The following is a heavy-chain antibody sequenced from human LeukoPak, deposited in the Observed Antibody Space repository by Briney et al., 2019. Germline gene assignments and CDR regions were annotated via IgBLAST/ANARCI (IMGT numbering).Heavy chain of an antibody. V-gene: IGHV4-34*01. Sequence: SETLSLTCTVSGGSISSYYWSWIRQPPGKGLEWIGEINHSGSTNYNPSLKSRVTISVDTSKNQFSLKLSSVTAADTAVYYCARGRGYSSSWYSPPTYYYYGMDVWGQGTTVTVSS. D-gene: IGHD6-13*01. CDR1: GGSISSYY. J-gene: IGHJ6*02. CDR2: INHSGST. CDR3: ARGRGYSSSWYSPPTYYYYGMDV.